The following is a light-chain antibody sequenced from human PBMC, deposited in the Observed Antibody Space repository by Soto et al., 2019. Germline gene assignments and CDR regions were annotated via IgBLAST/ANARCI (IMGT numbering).Light chain of an antibody. V-gene: IGLV2-18*02. CDR1: SSDVGSYNR. J-gene: IGLJ1*01. CDR2: EVS. Sequence: QSALTQPPSVSGSPGQSVTISCTGTSSDVGSYNRVSRYQQPPGTAPKLMIYEVSNRPSGVPDRFSGSKSGNTASLTISGLQAEDEADYYYSSYTSSSTPLYVFGTGTKVTVL. CDR3: SSYTSSSTPLYV.